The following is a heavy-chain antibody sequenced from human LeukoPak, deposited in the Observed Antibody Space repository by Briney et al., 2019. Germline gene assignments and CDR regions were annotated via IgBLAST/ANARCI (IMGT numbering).Heavy chain of an antibody. D-gene: IGHD3-10*01. CDR2: VIPIFGTA. CDR3: ARDSAMVRGVRNWFDP. V-gene: IGHV1-69*01. Sequence: SVKVSCKASGGTFSKYAISWVRQAPGQGLEWLGGVIPIFGTANYAQRFHGRITITADDFTGTAYMELSSLRSEDTAVYYCARDSAMVRGVRNWFDPWGQGTLVTVSS. CDR1: GGTFSKYA. J-gene: IGHJ5*02.